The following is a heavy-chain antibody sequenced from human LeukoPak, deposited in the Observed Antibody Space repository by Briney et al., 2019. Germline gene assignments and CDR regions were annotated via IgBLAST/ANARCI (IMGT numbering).Heavy chain of an antibody. D-gene: IGHD3-10*01. Sequence: QAGGSLRLSCAASEFSVKYNYMTWVRQAPGKGLEWVSLLYSAGSTNYADSVKGRFIISRDDSKNTMSLQMNSLRVDDTAVYYCARGPDPVLRGPRRAFDLWGQGTMVTVSS. CDR3: ARGPDPVLRGPRRAFDL. CDR2: LYSAGST. V-gene: IGHV3-53*05. CDR1: EFSVKYNY. J-gene: IGHJ3*01.